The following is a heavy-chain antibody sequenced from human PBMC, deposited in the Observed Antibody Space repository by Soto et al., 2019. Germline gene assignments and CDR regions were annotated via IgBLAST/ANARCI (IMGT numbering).Heavy chain of an antibody. V-gene: IGHV1-18*01. D-gene: IGHD3-3*01. CDR3: AQEGFLESWFAP. CDR1: GFTFTRYG. Sequence: XSVKVSCKASGFTFTRYGISWVRQAPGQGLEWMGWIXTYNGXTNYAQKLQGXXTMNTETSTRTAKMEMRSLRYDDTDVYYCAQEGFLESWFAPWGKGTLVTVYS. J-gene: IGHJ5*02. CDR2: IXTYNGXT.